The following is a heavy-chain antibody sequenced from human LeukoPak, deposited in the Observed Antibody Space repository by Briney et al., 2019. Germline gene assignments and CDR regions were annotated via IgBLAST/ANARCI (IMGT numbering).Heavy chain of an antibody. CDR3: ARARTETGIAVAGTFNWFDP. CDR2: INPNSGGT. V-gene: IGHV1-2*06. D-gene: IGHD6-19*01. Sequence: AASVKVSCKASGYTFTGYYMHWVRQAPGQGLEWMGRINPNSGGTNYAQKFQGRVTTTRDTSISTAYMELRRLRSDDTAVYYCARARTETGIAVAGTFNWFDPWGQGTLVTVSS. CDR1: GYTFTGYY. J-gene: IGHJ5*02.